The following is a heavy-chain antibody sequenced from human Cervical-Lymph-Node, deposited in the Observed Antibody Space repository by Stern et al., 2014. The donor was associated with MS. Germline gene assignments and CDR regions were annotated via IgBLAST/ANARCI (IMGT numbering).Heavy chain of an antibody. J-gene: IGHJ1*01. Sequence: QVQLMQSGAEVKKPGASVRVSCKVSGYTLTTFAMHWMRQAPGQRLEWRAWITPGNVDTKYSQKLQRRVTGTMDTSANKAYIETRSLTTDDAAVYYCATRISTISYLLRHWGQGTLATVSS. CDR2: ITPGNVDT. CDR3: ATRISTISYLLRH. V-gene: IGHV1-3*01. D-gene: IGHD2-2*01. CDR1: GYTLTTFA.